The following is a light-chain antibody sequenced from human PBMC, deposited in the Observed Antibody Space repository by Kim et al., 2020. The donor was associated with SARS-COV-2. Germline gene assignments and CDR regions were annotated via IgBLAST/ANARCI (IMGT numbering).Light chain of an antibody. CDR3: AAWDDSLNVV. CDR1: SSNIGSNT. V-gene: IGLV1-44*01. J-gene: IGLJ3*02. CDR2: SNN. Sequence: PGQRGTISCSGSSSNIGSNTVNWYQQLPGTAPKLLIYSNNQRPSGVPDRFSGSKSGTSASLAISGLQSEDEADYYCAAWDDSLNVVFGGGTQLTVL.